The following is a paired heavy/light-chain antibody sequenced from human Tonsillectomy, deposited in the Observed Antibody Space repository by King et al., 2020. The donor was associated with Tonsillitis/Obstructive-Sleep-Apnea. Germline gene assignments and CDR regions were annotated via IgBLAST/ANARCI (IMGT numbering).Light chain of an antibody. CDR3: QAWHSSIVV. Sequence: SYELTQPPSVSVSPGQTASITCSGDKLGDKYASWYQQMPGQSPVLVIYQNTNRPSGIPERFSGSNSGNTATLTISGTQPMDDADYYCQAWHSSIVVFGGGTKLTVL. CDR1: KLGDKY. CDR2: QNT. V-gene: IGLV3-1*01. J-gene: IGLJ2*01.
Heavy chain of an antibody. CDR3: ARGPTQYYFYYMDV. J-gene: IGHJ6*03. CDR2: IYYSGST. Sequence: QVQLRESGPGLVKPSATLSLTCTVSGDSINTNYWSWIRQPPGKGLEWIGYIYYSGSTKYNPSLKSRVTISVDTSKNQFSLKLSSVTAADTAVYYCARGPTQYYFYYMDVWGKGTTVTVSS. CDR1: GDSINTNY. V-gene: IGHV4-59*01.